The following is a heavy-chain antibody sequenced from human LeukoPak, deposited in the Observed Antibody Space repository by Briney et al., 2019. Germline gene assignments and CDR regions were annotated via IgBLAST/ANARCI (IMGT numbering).Heavy chain of an antibody. Sequence: SETLSLTCAVYGGSFSGYYWSWIRQPPGKGLEWIGEINHSGSTNYNPSLKSRVTISVDTSKNQFSLKLSSVTAADTAVYYCARAYSSGWIRPDFDYWGQGTLVTVSS. J-gene: IGHJ4*02. D-gene: IGHD6-19*01. CDR1: GGSFSGYY. CDR2: INHSGST. V-gene: IGHV4-34*01. CDR3: ARAYSSGWIRPDFDY.